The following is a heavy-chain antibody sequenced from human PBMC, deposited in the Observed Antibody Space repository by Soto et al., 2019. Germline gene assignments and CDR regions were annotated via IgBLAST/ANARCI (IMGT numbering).Heavy chain of an antibody. V-gene: IGHV3-23*01. CDR1: GFTFSNYA. CDR2: ISGSSGST. CDR3: VKQQMRDIRAFDY. J-gene: IGHJ4*02. Sequence: EVQLLESGGGWVQPGESLRLSCAVSGFTFSNYAMSWVRQVPGKGLEWVSTISGSSGSTYYADSVKGRFTISRDNSKNTLYLQMNGLRAEDTAVYYSVKQQMRDIRAFDYWGQGTLVTVSS. D-gene: IGHD6-13*01.